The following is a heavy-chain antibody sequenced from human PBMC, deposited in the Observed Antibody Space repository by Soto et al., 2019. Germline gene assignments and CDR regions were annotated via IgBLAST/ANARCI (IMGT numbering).Heavy chain of an antibody. Sequence: LSLTCAVYGGSFSGYYWSWIRQPPGKGLEWIGEINHIGSTNYNPSLKSRVTISVDTSKNQFSLKLSSVTAADTAVYYCARASIAAAGTYYYYYYGMDVWGKGTKVTVSS. CDR3: ARASIAAAGTYYYYYYGMDV. V-gene: IGHV4-34*01. J-gene: IGHJ6*04. CDR1: GGSFSGYY. CDR2: INHIGST. D-gene: IGHD6-13*01.